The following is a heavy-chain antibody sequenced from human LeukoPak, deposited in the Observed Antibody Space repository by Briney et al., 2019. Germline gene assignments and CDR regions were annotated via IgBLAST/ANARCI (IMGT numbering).Heavy chain of an antibody. Sequence: SVKVSCKASGDTSSSYAISWVRQAPGQGLEWMGGIIPIFGTANYAQKFQGRVTITADESTSTAYMELSSLRSEDTAMYYCARSGSRYSYYYYYMDVWGKGTTVTVSS. D-gene: IGHD1-1*01. V-gene: IGHV1-69*13. CDR1: GDTSSSYA. CDR2: IIPIFGTA. J-gene: IGHJ6*03. CDR3: ARSGSRYSYYYYYMDV.